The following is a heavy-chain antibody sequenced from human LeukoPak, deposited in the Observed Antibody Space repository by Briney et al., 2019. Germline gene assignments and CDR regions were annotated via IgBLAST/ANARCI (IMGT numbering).Heavy chain of an antibody. CDR2: TRSDGRNN. V-gene: IGHV3-30*02. D-gene: IGHD3-22*01. CDR1: GFTFSNYG. J-gene: IGHJ4*02. CDR3: AKSINSGSLLDY. Sequence: GGSLGLSCAASGFTFSNYGMHWVRQAPGKGLEWVAFTRSDGRNNYYVDSVRGRFTISRDNSKNTLYLQMNSLRVEDTAVYYCAKSINSGSLLDYWGQGTLDTVSS.